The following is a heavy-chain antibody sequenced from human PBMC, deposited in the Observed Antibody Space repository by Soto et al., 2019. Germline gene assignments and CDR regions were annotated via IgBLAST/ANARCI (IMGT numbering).Heavy chain of an antibody. V-gene: IGHV4-39*01. Sequence: SETLSLTCTVSGGSISSSSYYWGWIRQPPGKGLEWIGSIYYSGSTYYNPSLKSRVTISVDTSKNQFSLKLSSVTAADTAVYYCARHTGSGSSGWYSRLDYFDYWGQGTLVTVSS. CDR1: GGSISSSSYY. D-gene: IGHD6-19*01. CDR3: ARHTGSGSSGWYSRLDYFDY. J-gene: IGHJ4*02. CDR2: IYYSGST.